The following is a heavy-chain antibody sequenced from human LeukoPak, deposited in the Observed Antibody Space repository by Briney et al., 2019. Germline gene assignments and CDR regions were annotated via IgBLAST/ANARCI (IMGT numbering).Heavy chain of an antibody. CDR2: ISGSGGST. CDR1: GFTFSSYA. Sequence: GGSLRLSCAASGFTFSSYAMSWVRQAPAKGLEWVSAISGSGGSTYYADSVKGRFTISRDNSKNTLYLQMNSLRAEDTAVYYCVTGGDYFGYWGQGTLVTVSS. V-gene: IGHV3-23*01. D-gene: IGHD3-16*01. J-gene: IGHJ4*02. CDR3: VTGGDYFGY.